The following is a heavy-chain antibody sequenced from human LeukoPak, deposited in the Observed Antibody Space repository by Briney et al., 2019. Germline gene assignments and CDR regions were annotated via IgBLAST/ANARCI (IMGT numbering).Heavy chain of an antibody. Sequence: SVKVSCKASGGTLNSYVISWVRQAPGQGLEWMGGIIPIFGTANYAQKFQGRVTITADESTSTAYMELSSLRSEDTAVYYCARGSSSSWYTIVNEYYFDYWGQGTLVTVSS. V-gene: IGHV1-69*13. CDR3: ARGSSSSWYTIVNEYYFDY. CDR2: IIPIFGTA. D-gene: IGHD6-13*01. CDR1: GGTLNSYV. J-gene: IGHJ4*02.